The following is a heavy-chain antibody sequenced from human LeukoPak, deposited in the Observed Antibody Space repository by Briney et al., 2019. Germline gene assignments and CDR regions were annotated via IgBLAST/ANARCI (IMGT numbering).Heavy chain of an antibody. CDR3: ARVGQQLGRLDY. Sequence: SETLPLTCAVYGGSFSGYYWGWIRQPPGKGLEWIGSFYYSGSTYYNPSLKSRVSISVDTSKNQFSLKLSSVTAADTAVYYCARVGQQLGRLDYWGQGTLVTVSS. J-gene: IGHJ4*02. CDR2: FYYSGST. CDR1: GGSFSGYY. D-gene: IGHD6-13*01. V-gene: IGHV4-34*01.